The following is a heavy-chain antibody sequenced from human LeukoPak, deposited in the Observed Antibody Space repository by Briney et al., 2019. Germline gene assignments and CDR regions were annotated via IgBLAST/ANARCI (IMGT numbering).Heavy chain of an antibody. Sequence: ASVKVSCKASGYTFTGYYMHWVRQAPGQGLEWMGWINPNSGGTNYAQNFQDRVTMTRDTSISTAYMELSRLGSDDTAVYYCAREGVDWNHSVYYFDYWGQGTLVTVSS. D-gene: IGHD1-1*01. CDR1: GYTFTGYY. V-gene: IGHV1-2*02. CDR2: INPNSGGT. CDR3: AREGVDWNHSVYYFDY. J-gene: IGHJ4*02.